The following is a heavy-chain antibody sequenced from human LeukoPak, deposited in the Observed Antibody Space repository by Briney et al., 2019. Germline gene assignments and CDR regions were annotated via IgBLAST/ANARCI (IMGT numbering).Heavy chain of an antibody. CDR1: GFTFSSYG. CDR3: AKDERGYSYGSIPRFWDY. CDR2: ISGSGGST. V-gene: IGHV3-23*01. D-gene: IGHD5-18*01. J-gene: IGHJ4*02. Sequence: GGSLRLSCAASGFTFSSYGMHWVRQAPGKGLEWVSAISGSGGSTYYADSVKGRFTISRDNSKNTLYLQMNSLRAEDTAVYYCAKDERGYSYGSIPRFWDYWGQGTLVTVSS.